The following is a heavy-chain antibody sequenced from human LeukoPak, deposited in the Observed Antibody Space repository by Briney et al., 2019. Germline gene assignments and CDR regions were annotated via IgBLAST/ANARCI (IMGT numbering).Heavy chain of an antibody. D-gene: IGHD3-22*01. CDR2: IYYSGST. CDR1: GGSISSYY. V-gene: IGHV4-59*01. CDR3: ASLDYDSSGYYLY. J-gene: IGHJ4*02. Sequence: PSETLSLTCTVSGGSISSYYWSWIRQPPGKGLEWIGYIYYSGSTNYNPSLKSRVTISVDTSKNQFSLKLSSVTAADTAVYYCASLDYDSSGYYLYWGQGTLVTVSS.